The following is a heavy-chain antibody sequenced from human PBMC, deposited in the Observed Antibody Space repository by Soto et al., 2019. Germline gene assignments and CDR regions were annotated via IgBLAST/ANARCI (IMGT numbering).Heavy chain of an antibody. D-gene: IGHD4-17*01. V-gene: IGHV3-53*01. Sequence: PGGSLRLSCAASGFTVSSNYMSWVRQAPGKGLEWVSVIYSGGSTYYADSVKGRFTISRDNSKNTLYLQMNSLRAEDTAVYYCARVGIDYGYDYYRHSPAYFFAYRGQGTLVPVPQ. CDR3: ARVGIDYGYDYYRHSPAYFFAY. CDR1: GFTVSSNY. J-gene: IGHJ4*02. CDR2: IYSGGST.